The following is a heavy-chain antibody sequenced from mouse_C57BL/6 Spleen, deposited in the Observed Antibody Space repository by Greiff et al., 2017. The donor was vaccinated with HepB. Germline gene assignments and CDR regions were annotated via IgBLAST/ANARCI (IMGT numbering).Heavy chain of an antibody. Sequence: VQLVESGAELMKPGASVKLSCKATGYTFTGYWIEGVKQRPGHGLEWIGEILPGSGSTNYNEKFKGKATFTADTSSNTAYMQLSSLTTEDSAIYYCARDSYYYGSSRYAMDYWGQGTSATVSS. J-gene: IGHJ4*01. CDR3: ARDSYYYGSSRYAMDY. V-gene: IGHV1-9*01. CDR2: ILPGSGST. CDR1: GYTFTGYW. D-gene: IGHD1-1*01.